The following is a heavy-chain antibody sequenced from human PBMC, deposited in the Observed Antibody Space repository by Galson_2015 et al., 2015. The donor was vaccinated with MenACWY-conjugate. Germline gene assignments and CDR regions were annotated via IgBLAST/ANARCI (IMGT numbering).Heavy chain of an antibody. V-gene: IGHV5-51*01. D-gene: IGHD1-26*01. Sequence: SGAEVKQPGESLKISCTGSGYYFTSYWIAWVRQIPGKGLEWMGLISPGDSNTRYSPSFQGQVTISADKSISTAYLQWSSLKASDTAMYYCARPPPGGRGMDVWGQGTTVTVSS. CDR1: GYYFTSYW. CDR2: ISPGDSNT. CDR3: ARPPPGGRGMDV. J-gene: IGHJ6*02.